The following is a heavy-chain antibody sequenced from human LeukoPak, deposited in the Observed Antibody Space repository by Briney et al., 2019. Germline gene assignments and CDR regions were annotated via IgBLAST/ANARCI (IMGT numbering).Heavy chain of an antibody. CDR1: GYTLTELS. Sequence: ASVKVSCKVSGYTLTELSMHWVRQAPGKGLEWMGGFDPEDGETIYAQKFQGRVTMTEDTSTDTAYMELSSLRSEDTAVYYCATSFWEGGYYYDSSGYYNWGQGTLVTISS. J-gene: IGHJ4*02. CDR3: ATSFWEGGYYYDSSGYYN. CDR2: FDPEDGET. D-gene: IGHD3-22*01. V-gene: IGHV1-24*01.